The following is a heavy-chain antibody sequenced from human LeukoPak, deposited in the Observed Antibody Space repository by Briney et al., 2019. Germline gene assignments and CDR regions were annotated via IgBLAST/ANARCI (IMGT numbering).Heavy chain of an antibody. CDR3: ARVKVHDYVWGSYALFDY. V-gene: IGHV4-34*01. CDR2: INHSGST. D-gene: IGHD3-16*01. Sequence: PSETLSLTCAVYGGSFSGYYWSWIRQPPGKGLEWIGEINHSGSTNYRSSLKSRVTISVHTSKNQFSLKLSSVTAADTAVYYCARVKVHDYVWGSYALFDYWGQGTLVTVSS. CDR1: GGSFSGYY. J-gene: IGHJ4*02.